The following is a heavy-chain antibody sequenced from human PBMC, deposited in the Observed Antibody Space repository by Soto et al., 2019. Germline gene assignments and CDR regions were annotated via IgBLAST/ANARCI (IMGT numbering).Heavy chain of an antibody. J-gene: IGHJ6*03. Sequence: GESLKISCKGSGYSFTSYWIGWVRQMPGKGLEWLGIIYPGDSDTRYSPSFQGQVTISADKSISTAYLQWSSLKAPDTAMYYCARQSCSSTSCEDYYYYYMDVWGKGTTVTVSS. CDR1: GYSFTSYW. D-gene: IGHD2-2*01. CDR3: ARQSCSSTSCEDYYYYYMDV. CDR2: IYPGDSDT. V-gene: IGHV5-51*01.